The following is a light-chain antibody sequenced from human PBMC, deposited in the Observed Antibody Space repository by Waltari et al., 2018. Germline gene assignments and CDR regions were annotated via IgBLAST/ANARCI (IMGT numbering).Light chain of an antibody. J-gene: IGLJ2*01. CDR2: SNE. Sequence: QSVLTQPPSASGTPGQRVTLSCSGSNSNSGSNTVNWYQQVPGTAPKILIYSNEQRPSGVPDRFSGSKSGTSASLAISGLQSEDEADYYCATWDDRLTGVVFGGGTKVTVL. V-gene: IGLV1-44*01. CDR3: ATWDDRLTGVV. CDR1: NSNSGSNT.